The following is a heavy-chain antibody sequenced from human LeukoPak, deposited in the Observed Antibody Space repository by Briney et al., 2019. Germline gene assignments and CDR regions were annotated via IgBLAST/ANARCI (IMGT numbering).Heavy chain of an antibody. D-gene: IGHD3-16*02. CDR2: MYHSGST. Sequence: SETLSLTCAVSGYSISSGYYWGWIRQPPGKGLEWIGSMYHSGSTYYNPSLKSRVTISVDTSKNQFSLKLTSVTAADTAVYYCARDGVITFGGVIGYFDYWGQGALVTVSS. CDR1: GYSISSGYY. J-gene: IGHJ4*02. V-gene: IGHV4-38-2*02. CDR3: ARDGVITFGGVIGYFDY.